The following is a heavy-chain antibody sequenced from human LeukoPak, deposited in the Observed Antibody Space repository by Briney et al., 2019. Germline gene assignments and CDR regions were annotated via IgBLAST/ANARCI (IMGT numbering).Heavy chain of an antibody. V-gene: IGHV2-70*13. CDR2: IDRDDHK. J-gene: IGHJ3*02. CDR3: ARTVELGTDAFDI. D-gene: IGHD7-27*01. Sequence: ESGPALVKPTQTLTLTCTFSGFSLSTSAMCVSWFRQPPGKALEWLALIDRDDHKYYSTSLKTGLTLSKDTSKNQVVLTMTNMDPVDTATYYCARTVELGTDAFDIWGQGTMVTVSS. CDR1: GFSLSTSAMC.